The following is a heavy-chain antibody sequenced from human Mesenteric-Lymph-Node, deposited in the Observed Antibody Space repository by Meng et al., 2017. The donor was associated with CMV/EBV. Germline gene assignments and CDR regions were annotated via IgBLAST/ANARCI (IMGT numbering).Heavy chain of an antibody. Sequence: ESLKISCAASGFTFSDYWMHWVRQAPGKGLVWVSRINGGMSTTTYAESVKGRFTISRDNAKDTLYLQMNSLKTEDTAVYYCTSNRDGYNLADYWGQGTLVTVSS. CDR2: INGGMSTT. J-gene: IGHJ4*02. CDR3: TSNRDGYNLADY. CDR1: GFTFSDYW. V-gene: IGHV3-74*01. D-gene: IGHD5-24*01.